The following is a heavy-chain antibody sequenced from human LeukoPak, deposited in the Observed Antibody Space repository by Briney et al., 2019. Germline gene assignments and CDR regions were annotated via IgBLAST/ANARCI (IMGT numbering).Heavy chain of an antibody. CDR3: AKGYYYDSSGPPPAFGY. CDR2: INSDGSST. CDR1: GFTFSSYW. V-gene: IGHV3-74*01. Sequence: GGSLRLSCAASGFTFSSYWIHWVRQAPGKGLVWVSRINSDGSSTSYADSVKGRFTISRDNAKNTLYLQMNSLRAEDTAVYYCAKGYYYDSSGPPPAFGYWGQGTLVTVSS. D-gene: IGHD3-22*01. J-gene: IGHJ4*02.